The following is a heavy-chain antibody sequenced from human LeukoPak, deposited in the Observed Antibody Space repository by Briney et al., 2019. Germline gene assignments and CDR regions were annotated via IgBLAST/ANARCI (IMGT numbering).Heavy chain of an antibody. CDR1: GFTFSDHY. V-gene: IGHV3-72*01. Sequence: GGSLRLSCAASGFTFSDHYMDWVRQAPGKGLEWVGRTRNKANSYTTEYAASVKGRFTISRDDSKNSLYLQMNSLKTEDTAVYYSARDWSVTYYGMDVWGQGTTVTVSS. CDR3: ARDWSVTYYGMDV. CDR2: TRNKANSYTT. J-gene: IGHJ6*02. D-gene: IGHD4-17*01.